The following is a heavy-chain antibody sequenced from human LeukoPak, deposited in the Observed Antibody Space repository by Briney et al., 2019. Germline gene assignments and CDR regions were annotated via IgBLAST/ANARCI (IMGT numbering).Heavy chain of an antibody. CDR1: GFTFSSYN. V-gene: IGHV3-21*01. D-gene: IGHD6-13*01. CDR2: IRSSSSFI. J-gene: IGHJ3*02. Sequence: GGSLRLSCAASGFTFSSYNMNWVRQTPGKGLEWVSYIRSSSSFIYYADSVKGRFTISRDNAKNSLYLQMNSLRAEDTAVYYCARDVLIAADGVIRLDAFDIWGQGTVVTVSS. CDR3: ARDVLIAADGVIRLDAFDI.